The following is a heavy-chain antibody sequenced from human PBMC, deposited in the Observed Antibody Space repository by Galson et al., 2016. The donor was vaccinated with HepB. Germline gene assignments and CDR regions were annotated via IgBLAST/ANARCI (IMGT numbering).Heavy chain of an antibody. V-gene: IGHV3-53*01. J-gene: IGHJ5*02. CDR3: VRAPALPAPSP. D-gene: IGHD2-2*02. Sequence: SLRLSCAASGFTVSSTYMTWVRQAPGKGLKWVSLISYGGTTYYAESVKGRFTISRDNSNNILYLQMNSLRAEDTAVYYCVRAPALPAPSPWGQGTLVTVSS. CDR1: GFTVSSTY. CDR2: ISYGGTT.